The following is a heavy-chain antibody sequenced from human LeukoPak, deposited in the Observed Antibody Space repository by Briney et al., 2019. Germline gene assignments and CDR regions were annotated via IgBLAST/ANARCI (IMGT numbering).Heavy chain of an antibody. CDR2: IKQDGSEK. D-gene: IGHD3-3*01. CDR1: GFTFSSYW. Sequence: GGSLRPSCAASGFTFSSYWMSWVRQAPGKGLEWVANIKQDGSEKYYVDSVKGRFTISRDNAKNSLYLQMNSLRAEDTAVYYCARSSYDFWSGHDAFDIWGQGTMVTVSS. CDR3: ARSSYDFWSGHDAFDI. V-gene: IGHV3-7*01. J-gene: IGHJ3*02.